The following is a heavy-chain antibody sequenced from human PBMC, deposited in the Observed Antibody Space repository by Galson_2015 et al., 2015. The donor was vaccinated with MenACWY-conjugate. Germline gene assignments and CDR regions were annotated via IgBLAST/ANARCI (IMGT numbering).Heavy chain of an antibody. Sequence: SLRLSCAPSGFTFSHYGMIWVRQAPGKGLEWVAVIWNDGSNKYYADSVKGRFTISRDNAKSTLYLQMDTLRDEDTAVYYCARGFGGSYYFDYWGQGTLVTVSS. CDR3: ARGFGGSYYFDY. D-gene: IGHD4-23*01. CDR1: GFTFSHYG. V-gene: IGHV3-33*01. CDR2: IWNDGSNK. J-gene: IGHJ4*02.